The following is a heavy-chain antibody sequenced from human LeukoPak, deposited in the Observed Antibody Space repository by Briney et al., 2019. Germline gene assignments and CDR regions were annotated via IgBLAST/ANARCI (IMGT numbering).Heavy chain of an antibody. J-gene: IGHJ4*02. Sequence: ASVKVSCKASGGTFISYQMHWVRQAPGQGLEWMGIINPTGGSTSHAQKFQGRVTMTRDTSTSTVYMELSSLRSEDTAVYYCARKGSSSCFDYWGQGTLVTVSS. CDR1: GGTFISYQ. V-gene: IGHV1-46*01. CDR2: INPTGGST. D-gene: IGHD6-6*01. CDR3: ARKGSSSCFDY.